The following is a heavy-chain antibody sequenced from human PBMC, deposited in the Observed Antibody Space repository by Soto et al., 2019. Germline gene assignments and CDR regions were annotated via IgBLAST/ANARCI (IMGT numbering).Heavy chain of an antibody. CDR2: ISCCGGST. CDR3: AKADGEQWLVPHLDN. V-gene: IGHV3-23*01. CDR1: VFNFKKFA. D-gene: IGHD6-19*01. J-gene: IGHJ4*02. Sequence: GWSLRLSCVASVFNFKKFAMAWFRQAPGEGLEWVSGISCCGGSTSYADSVKGRFSIARDDSKNTLSLQMNSLRVEDTAQYYCAKADGEQWLVPHLDNWGQGTLVTVSS.